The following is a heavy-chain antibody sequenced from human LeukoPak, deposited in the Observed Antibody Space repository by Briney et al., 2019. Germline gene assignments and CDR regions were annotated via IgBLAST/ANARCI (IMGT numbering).Heavy chain of an antibody. CDR3: AKDSYGMDV. CDR1: GFTFSSYA. V-gene: IGHV3-23*01. J-gene: IGHJ6*02. Sequence: GGSLRLSCAASGFTFSSYAMRWVRQAPGKGLEWVSAISPDSATTYYADSVKGRFAISRDNSKNTLDLQMNSLRGEDTAVYYCAKDSYGMDVWGQGTTVTVSS. CDR2: ISPDSATT.